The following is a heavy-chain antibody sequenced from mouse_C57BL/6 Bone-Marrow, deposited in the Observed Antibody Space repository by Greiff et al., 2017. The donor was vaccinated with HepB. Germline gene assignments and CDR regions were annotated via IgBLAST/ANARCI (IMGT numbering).Heavy chain of an antibody. CDR1: GFTFTDYY. CDR2: IRNKANGYTT. J-gene: IGHJ3*01. CDR3: ARSLYYSNPAWFAY. Sequence: EVQLQQSGGGLVQPGGSLSLSCAASGFTFTDYYMSWVRQPPGKALEWLGFIRNKANGYTTEYSASVKGRFTISRDNSQSILYLQMNALRAEDSATYYCARSLYYSNPAWFAYWGQGTLVTVSA. V-gene: IGHV7-3*01. D-gene: IGHD2-5*01.